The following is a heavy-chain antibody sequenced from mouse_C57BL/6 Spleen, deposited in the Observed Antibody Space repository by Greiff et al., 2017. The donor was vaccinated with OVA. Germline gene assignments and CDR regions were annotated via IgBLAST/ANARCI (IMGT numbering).Heavy chain of an antibody. V-gene: IGHV1-69*01. J-gene: IGHJ4*01. Sequence: QVQLQQPGAELVMPGASVKLSCKASGYTFTSYWMHWVKQRPGQGLEWIGEIDPSDSYTNYNQKFKGKSTLTVDKSSSTAYMQLSSLTSEDSAVYYCARCAYYYGSRGPMDYWGQGTSVTVSS. D-gene: IGHD1-1*01. CDR3: ARCAYYYGSRGPMDY. CDR2: IDPSDSYT. CDR1: GYTFTSYW.